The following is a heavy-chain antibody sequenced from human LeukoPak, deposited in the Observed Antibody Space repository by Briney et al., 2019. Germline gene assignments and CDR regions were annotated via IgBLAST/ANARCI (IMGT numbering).Heavy chain of an antibody. J-gene: IGHJ4*02. CDR3: ARYVVFGSGKFYFDY. D-gene: IGHD3-10*01. V-gene: IGHV4-39*01. CDR2: INYGGTT. CDR1: GGSISSSNYY. Sequence: TSETLSLTCTVSGGSISSSNYYWSWIRQPPGKELEWIASINYGGTTYYTPSLKSRVTISDDTSRNQFSLRLSSVTAADTAVYLCARYVVFGSGKFYFDYWGQGSLVTVSS.